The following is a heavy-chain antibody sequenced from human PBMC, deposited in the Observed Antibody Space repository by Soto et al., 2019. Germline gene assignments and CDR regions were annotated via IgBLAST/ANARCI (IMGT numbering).Heavy chain of an antibody. CDR2: TYYRSKWYN. D-gene: IGHD3-3*01. CDR1: GDSVSSNSAA. J-gene: IGHJ3*02. V-gene: IGHV6-1*01. CDR3: AARITIFGVVIEAFDI. Sequence: SPTLSLTCAISGDSVSSNSAAWNWIRQSPSRGLEWLGRTYYRSKWYNDYAVSVKSRITINPDTSKNQFSLQLNSVTPEDTAVYYCAARITIFGVVIEAFDIWCQGTMLP.